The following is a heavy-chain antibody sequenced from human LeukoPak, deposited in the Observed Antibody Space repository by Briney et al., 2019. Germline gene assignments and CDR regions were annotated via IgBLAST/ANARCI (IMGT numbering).Heavy chain of an antibody. CDR2: VSGSGDTT. Sequence: GGSLRLSCAAPGFTFRFYAMSWVRQAPGKGLEWVSAVSGSGDTTYYADSVEGRFTISRDNSKNTLYLQMNSLRAEDTAVYYCAKSDYHDSSGHPSSFEYWGQGTLVTVSS. CDR1: GFTFRFYA. J-gene: IGHJ4*02. D-gene: IGHD3-22*01. V-gene: IGHV3-23*01. CDR3: AKSDYHDSSGHPSSFEY.